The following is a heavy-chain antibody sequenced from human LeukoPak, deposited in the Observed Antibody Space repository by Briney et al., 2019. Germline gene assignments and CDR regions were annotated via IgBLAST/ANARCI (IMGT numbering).Heavy chain of an antibody. Sequence: SSETLSLTCAVYGGSFSGYYWSWIRQPPGKGLEWIGEINYSGSTNYNPSLKSRVTISVDTSKNQFSLKLSSVTAADTAVYYCARGHPRLPYYYDSSGYRTFDYWGQGTLVTVSS. V-gene: IGHV4-34*01. J-gene: IGHJ4*02. CDR1: GGSFSGYY. CDR2: INYSGST. CDR3: ARGHPRLPYYYDSSGYRTFDY. D-gene: IGHD3-22*01.